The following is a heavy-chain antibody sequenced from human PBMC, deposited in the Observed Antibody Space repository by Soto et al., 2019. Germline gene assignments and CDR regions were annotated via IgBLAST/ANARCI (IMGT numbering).Heavy chain of an antibody. CDR3: ARGTVRDHDFGDH. V-gene: IGHV3-74*01. CDR1: GFTFSSYW. D-gene: IGHD4-17*01. CDR2: ISSDGSST. J-gene: IGHJ4*02. Sequence: EVQLVESGGDLVQPGGSLRLSCAASGFTFSSYWMHWVRQVPGKGLVWVSRISSDGSSTNYADSVRGRFIISRDNAKNTLYLQVYSLRVEDTAVYYCARGTVRDHDFGDHWGQGTLVAVSS.